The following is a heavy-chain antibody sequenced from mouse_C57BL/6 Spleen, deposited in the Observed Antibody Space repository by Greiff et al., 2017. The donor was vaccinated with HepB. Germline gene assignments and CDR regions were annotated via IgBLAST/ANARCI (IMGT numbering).Heavy chain of an antibody. CDR2: IWSGGST. CDR3: ARGAGPFAY. V-gene: IGHV2-2*01. Sequence: VQLQQSGPGLVQPSQSLSITCTVSGFSLTSYGVHWVRQSPGKGLEWLGVIWSGGSTDYNAAFISRLSIGKDNSKSQVFFKMNSLQADDTAIYYCARGAGPFAYWGQGTLVTVSA. D-gene: IGHD3-3*01. J-gene: IGHJ3*01. CDR1: GFSLTSYG.